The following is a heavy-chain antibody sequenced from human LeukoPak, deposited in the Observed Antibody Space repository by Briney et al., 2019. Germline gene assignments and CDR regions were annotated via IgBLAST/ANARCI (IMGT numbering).Heavy chain of an antibody. Sequence: GGSLRLSCAASAFTFSNYGMQCVRQAPGKGLEWLAVVSHDGGTKFYADSVKGRFTISRDKSKNTLDPEMYGLRTEDTAVYYCAKEPTSYSSGWYFQDWGQGTLVTVSS. CDR1: AFTFSNYG. V-gene: IGHV3-30*18. CDR2: VSHDGGTK. J-gene: IGHJ1*01. CDR3: AKEPTSYSSGWYFQD. D-gene: IGHD6-25*01.